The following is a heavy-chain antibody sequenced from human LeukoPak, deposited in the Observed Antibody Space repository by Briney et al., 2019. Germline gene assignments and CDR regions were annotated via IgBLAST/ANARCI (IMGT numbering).Heavy chain of an antibody. D-gene: IGHD3-10*01. CDR2: IYPGDSGT. CDR3: ARWGYYGGNNHGYDY. CDR1: GYSFTVYW. V-gene: IGHV5-51*01. J-gene: IGHJ4*02. Sequence: GESLKISCTGSGYSFTVYWIAWVRQMPGKGLEWMGIIYPGDSGTRYSPSFQGQVTISADKSISTTYLQWSSLKASDTAMYYCARWGYYGGNNHGYDYWGQGTLVTVSS.